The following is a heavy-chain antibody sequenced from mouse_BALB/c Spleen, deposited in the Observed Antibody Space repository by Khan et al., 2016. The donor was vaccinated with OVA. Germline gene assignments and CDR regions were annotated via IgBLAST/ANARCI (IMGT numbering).Heavy chain of an antibody. CDR3: SKYYVSRTWFAY. CDR1: GYTFTNYV. Sequence: EVQLQQSGPELVKPGASVKMSCKASGYTFTNYVLHWVKQQPGQGLEWIGYINPYNDGTKYNEKFKGKATLTSDKSSGTAYMELNSLTSEDSAVYYCSKYYVSRTWFAYWGQGTLVTVSA. J-gene: IGHJ3*01. CDR2: INPYNDGT. V-gene: IGHV1S136*01. D-gene: IGHD1-1*01.